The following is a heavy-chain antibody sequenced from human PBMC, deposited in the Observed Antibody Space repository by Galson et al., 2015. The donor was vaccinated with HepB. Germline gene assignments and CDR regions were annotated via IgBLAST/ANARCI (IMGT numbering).Heavy chain of an antibody. CDR2: ISYDGSKI. D-gene: IGHD5-24*01. CDR1: GFSFIMYA. Sequence: SLILSCAAYGFSFIMYAMHWVRQAPRTGLEWVAVISYDGSKIYYADSVQGRFTISRDNSKNTLYLQMNSLRVEDTAVYYCAREEYNNVYFDYWGQGTLVTVSS. V-gene: IGHV3-30-3*01. J-gene: IGHJ4*02. CDR3: AREEYNNVYFDY.